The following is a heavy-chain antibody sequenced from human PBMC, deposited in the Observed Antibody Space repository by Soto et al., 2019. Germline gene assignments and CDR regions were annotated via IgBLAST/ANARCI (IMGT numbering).Heavy chain of an antibody. CDR3: AREPRGYCSGGSCYGDVFDI. CDR1: GFTFSDYY. D-gene: IGHD2-15*01. CDR2: ISSSGSTI. Sequence: GGSLRLSCAASGFTFSDYYMSWIRQAPGKGLEWVSYISSSGSTIYYADSVKGRFTISRDNAKNSLYLQMNSLRAEDTAVYYCAREPRGYCSGGSCYGDVFDIWGQGTMVTVSS. V-gene: IGHV3-11*01. J-gene: IGHJ3*02.